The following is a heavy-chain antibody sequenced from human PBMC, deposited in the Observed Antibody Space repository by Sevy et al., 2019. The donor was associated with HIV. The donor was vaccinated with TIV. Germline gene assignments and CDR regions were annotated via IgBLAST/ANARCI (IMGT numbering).Heavy chain of an antibody. D-gene: IGHD6-13*01. CDR2: IKQDGSVK. V-gene: IGHV3-7*01. J-gene: IGHJ4*02. CDR3: VRAIAADGSF. Sequence: GGSLRLSCAAFGFTLNNYWMNWVRQAPGKGLEWVANIKQDGSVKYYVDSVKGRFTISRDNARNLVFLQMNSLRVEDTALYYCVRAIAADGSFWGQGTLVTVSS. CDR1: GFTLNNYW.